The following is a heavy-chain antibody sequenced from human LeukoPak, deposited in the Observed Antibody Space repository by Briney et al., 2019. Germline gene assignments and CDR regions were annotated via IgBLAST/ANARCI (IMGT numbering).Heavy chain of an antibody. CDR2: ISGSGSIT. J-gene: IGHJ4*02. CDR3: AKDREIYSNSWYYFDY. CDR1: GFTFSNYA. Sequence: GGSLRLYCAASGFTFSNYAMSWGRQAPGRGLEWVSGISGSGSITYFADSVKGRFTISRDNSKNTLYLQLNSLRAEDTAVYHCAKDREIYSNSWYYFDYWGQGTLVTVSS. V-gene: IGHV3-23*01. D-gene: IGHD6-13*01.